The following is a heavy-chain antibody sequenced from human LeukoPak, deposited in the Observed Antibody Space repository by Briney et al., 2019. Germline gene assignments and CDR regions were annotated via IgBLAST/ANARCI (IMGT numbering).Heavy chain of an antibody. CDR1: GYTFTSYG. V-gene: IGHV1-18*01. CDR3: ARAPTYYYDSSGYPDDAFDI. CDR2: ISAYNGNT. D-gene: IGHD3-22*01. J-gene: IGHJ3*02. Sequence: ASVKVSCKASGYTFTSYGISWVRQAPGQGLEWMGWISAYNGNTNYAQKLQGRVTMTTDTSTSTAYMDLRSLRSDDTAVYYCARAPTYYYDSSGYPDDAFDIWGQGTMVTVSS.